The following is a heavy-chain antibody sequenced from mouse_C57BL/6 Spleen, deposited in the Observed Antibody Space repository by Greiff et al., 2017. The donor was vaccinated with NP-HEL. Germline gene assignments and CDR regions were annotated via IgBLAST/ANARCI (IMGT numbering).Heavy chain of an antibody. CDR1: GFTFSSYT. CDR3: ARAYYDYDGGYFDV. V-gene: IGHV5-9*01. J-gene: IGHJ1*03. D-gene: IGHD2-4*01. Sequence: EVKLVESGGGLVKPGGSLKLSCAASGFTFSSYTMSWVRQTPEKRLEWVATISGGGGNTYYPDSVKGRFTISRDNAKNTLYLQMSSLRSEDTALYYCARAYYDYDGGYFDVWGTGTTVTVSS. CDR2: ISGGGGNT.